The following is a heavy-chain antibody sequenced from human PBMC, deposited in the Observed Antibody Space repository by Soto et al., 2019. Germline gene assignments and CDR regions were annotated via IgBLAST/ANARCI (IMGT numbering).Heavy chain of an antibody. D-gene: IGHD3-9*01. CDR2: ISYDGSNK. Sequence: QVQLVESGGGVVQPGRSLRLSCAASGFTFSSYGMHWVRQAPGKGLEWVAVISYDGSNKYYADSVKGRFTISRDNSKNTLYLQMNSLRAEDTAVYYCAKDSSAYDILTGYLGYWGQGTLVTVSS. J-gene: IGHJ4*02. CDR1: GFTFSSYG. V-gene: IGHV3-30*18. CDR3: AKDSSAYDILTGYLGY.